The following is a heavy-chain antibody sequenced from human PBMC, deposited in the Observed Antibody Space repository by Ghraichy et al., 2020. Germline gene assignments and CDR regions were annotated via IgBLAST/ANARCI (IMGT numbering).Heavy chain of an antibody. J-gene: IGHJ4*02. Sequence: GGSLRLSCAASGFTFSSYGMHWVRQAPGKGLEWVAVIWYDGSNKYYADSVKGRFTISRDNSKNTLYLQMNSLRAEDTAVYYCARDGAPGIAAADPGYFDYWGQGTLVTVSS. CDR1: GFTFSSYG. CDR3: ARDGAPGIAAADPGYFDY. CDR2: IWYDGSNK. D-gene: IGHD6-13*01. V-gene: IGHV3-33*08.